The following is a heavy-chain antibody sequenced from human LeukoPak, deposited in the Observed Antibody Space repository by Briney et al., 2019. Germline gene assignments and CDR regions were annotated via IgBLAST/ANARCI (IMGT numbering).Heavy chain of an antibody. V-gene: IGHV3-33*01. J-gene: IGHJ4*02. CDR1: GFTFGGYG. D-gene: IGHD1-14*01. CDR2: IAYDGSRA. Sequence: GGSLRLSYAGSGFTFGGYGMHWFRQTPGRGLEWVAVIAYDGSRAFYADSVKGRFTISRDNSKNTMSVQMDDLRAEDTAVYYCTRYNNDHFDYWGQGTLVTVSS. CDR3: TRYNNDHFDY.